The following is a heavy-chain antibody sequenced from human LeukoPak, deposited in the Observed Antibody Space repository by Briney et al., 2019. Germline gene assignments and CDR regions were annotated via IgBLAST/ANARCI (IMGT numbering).Heavy chain of an antibody. D-gene: IGHD3-22*01. CDR1: GYTFTGYY. Sequence: PRASVKVSCKASGYTFTGYYMHWVRQAPGQGLEWMGWINPNSGGTNYAQKFQGRVTMIRDTSISTAYMELSRLRSDDTAVYYCASEYYDSSGTGFDYWGQGTLVTVSS. V-gene: IGHV1-2*02. CDR2: INPNSGGT. CDR3: ASEYYDSSGTGFDY. J-gene: IGHJ4*02.